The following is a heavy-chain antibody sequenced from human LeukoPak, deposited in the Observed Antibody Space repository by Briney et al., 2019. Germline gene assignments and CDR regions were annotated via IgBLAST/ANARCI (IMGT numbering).Heavy chain of an antibody. CDR1: GFTFSSYN. Sequence: GGSLRLSCAASGFTFSSYNMNWVRQAPGKGLEWVSSISSSSSYIYYADSVKGRFTISRDNAKNSPYLQMNSLRAEDTAVYYCARFFRCHSSGCDAFDIWGQGTMVTVSS. CDR3: ARFFRCHSSGCDAFDI. CDR2: ISSSSSYI. D-gene: IGHD6-19*01. V-gene: IGHV3-21*01. J-gene: IGHJ3*02.